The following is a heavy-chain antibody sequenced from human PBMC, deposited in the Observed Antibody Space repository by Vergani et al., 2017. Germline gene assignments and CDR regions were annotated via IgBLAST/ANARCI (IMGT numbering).Heavy chain of an antibody. CDR3: ARGSREPPRYGGNIFDY. CDR2: VYYSGST. D-gene: IGHD4-23*01. V-gene: IGHV4-59*01. J-gene: IGHJ4*02. CDR1: GGSISSYY. Sequence: QVQLQESGPGLVKPSETLSLTCTVLGGSISSYYWSWIRQPPGKGLEWVGYVYYSGSTNYHPSLKSRVTISVDTSKNQFSLKLSSVTAADTAVYYCARGSREPPRYGGNIFDYWGQGTLVTVSS.